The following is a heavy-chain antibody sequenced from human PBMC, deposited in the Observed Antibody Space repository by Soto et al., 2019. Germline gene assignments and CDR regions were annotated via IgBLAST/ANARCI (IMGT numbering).Heavy chain of an antibody. V-gene: IGHV4-59*01. Sequence: PSETLSLTCTVSGASITQYYWNWIRQSPGKGLEWIVSVSSTGSTVFNPSLTSRVTVSLDTSKNQFSLTLNSVTAADTAVYYCAGSGYYHNSGMDVWGQGTTVTVSS. CDR2: VSSTGST. CDR3: AGSGYYHNSGMDV. CDR1: GASITQYY. J-gene: IGHJ6*02. D-gene: IGHD3-22*01.